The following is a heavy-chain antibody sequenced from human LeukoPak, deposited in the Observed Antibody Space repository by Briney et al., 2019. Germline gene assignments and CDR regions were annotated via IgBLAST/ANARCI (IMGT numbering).Heavy chain of an antibody. CDR3: AKGYYGSGSYGWFDY. Sequence: PGGTLRLSCAASGFTFSDYYMSWIRQAPGKGLEWVSYISSSGSTIYYADSVKGRFTISRDNAKNSLYLQMNSLRAEDTAVYSCAKGYYGSGSYGWFDYWGQGTLVTVSS. CDR1: GFTFSDYY. V-gene: IGHV3-11*01. CDR2: ISSSGSTI. D-gene: IGHD3-10*01. J-gene: IGHJ4*02.